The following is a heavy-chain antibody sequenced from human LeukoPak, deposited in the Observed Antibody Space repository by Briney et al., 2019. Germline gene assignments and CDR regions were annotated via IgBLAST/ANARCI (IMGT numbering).Heavy chain of an antibody. J-gene: IGHJ3*02. CDR2: IYSGGST. CDR1: GFTVSSNY. Sequence: GGSLRLSCAASGFTVSSNYMSWVRQAPGKGLEWVSVIYSGGSTDYADSVKGRFTISRDNSKNSLYLQMNSLRAEDTAVYYCASYTDDAFDIWGQGTMVTVSS. D-gene: IGHD2-2*02. CDR3: ASYTDDAFDI. V-gene: IGHV3-53*01.